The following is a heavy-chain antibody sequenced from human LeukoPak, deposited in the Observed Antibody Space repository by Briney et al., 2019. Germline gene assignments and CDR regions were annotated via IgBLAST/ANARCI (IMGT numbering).Heavy chain of an antibody. Sequence: PGRSLRLSCAASGFTVMSWVRQAPGKGLEWVSVIYSGGSTYYADSVKGRFTISRDNSKNTLYLQMNSLRAEDTAVYYCARDAQSDSSGYAFDIWGQGTMVTVSS. V-gene: IGHV3-53*01. D-gene: IGHD3-22*01. CDR1: GFTV. J-gene: IGHJ3*02. CDR3: ARDAQSDSSGYAFDI. CDR2: IYSGGST.